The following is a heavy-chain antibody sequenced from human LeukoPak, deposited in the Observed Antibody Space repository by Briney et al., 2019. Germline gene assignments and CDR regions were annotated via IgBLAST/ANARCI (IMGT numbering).Heavy chain of an antibody. D-gene: IGHD3-16*01. V-gene: IGHV4-4*08. CDR2: IYNSGNT. J-gene: IGHJ4*02. Sequence: PSETLSLTCTVSGGSISSYYWSWIRQPPGKGLEWIGYIYNSGNTNYNPSLKSRVTISIDTSKNQFSLQLNFVTPEDTAVYYCARESGDYVKFDYWGQGTLVTVSS. CDR1: GGSISSYY. CDR3: ARESGDYVKFDY.